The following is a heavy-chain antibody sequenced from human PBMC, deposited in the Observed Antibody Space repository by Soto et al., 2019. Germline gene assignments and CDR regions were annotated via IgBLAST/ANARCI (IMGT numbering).Heavy chain of an antibody. Sequence: ESGGGLVKPGGSLRLSCAASGFTFNSYSMNWVRQAPGKGLEWVSSISSSSSHIYYSDSTKGRFTISRDNAKNSLYLQMNSLRDEDTGVYYCARDLATVVTLVLGADYWGQGTLVTVSS. D-gene: IGHD4-17*01. CDR3: ARDLATVVTLVLGADY. CDR1: GFTFNSYS. V-gene: IGHV3-21*01. J-gene: IGHJ4*02. CDR2: ISSSSSHI.